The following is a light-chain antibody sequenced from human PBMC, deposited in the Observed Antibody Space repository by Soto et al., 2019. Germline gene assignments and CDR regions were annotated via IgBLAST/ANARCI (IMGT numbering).Light chain of an antibody. CDR2: GAS. CDR1: QSVRSSY. J-gene: IGKJ3*01. Sequence: ETVLTQSPGTLSLSPGERATLSCRASQSVRSSYLAWYQQKPGQAPRLLIYGASTRATGIPDRFSGRGSGTDFTLTISRLEPEDFAVYYCQQYGNSPFTFGPGTKVDIK. CDR3: QQYGNSPFT. V-gene: IGKV3-20*01.